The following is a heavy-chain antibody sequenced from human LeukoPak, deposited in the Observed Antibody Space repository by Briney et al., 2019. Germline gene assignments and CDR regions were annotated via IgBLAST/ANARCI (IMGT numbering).Heavy chain of an antibody. CDR1: GGSFSGYY. CDR2: INHSGST. Sequence: NSSETLSLTCAVYGGSFSGYYWSWIRQPPGKGLEWIGEINHSGSTNYNPSLKSRVTISVDTSKNQFSLKLSSVTAADTAVYYCARAAYSSSWLRAEYFQHWGQGTPVTVSS. J-gene: IGHJ1*01. CDR3: ARAAYSSSWLRAEYFQH. V-gene: IGHV4-34*01. D-gene: IGHD6-13*01.